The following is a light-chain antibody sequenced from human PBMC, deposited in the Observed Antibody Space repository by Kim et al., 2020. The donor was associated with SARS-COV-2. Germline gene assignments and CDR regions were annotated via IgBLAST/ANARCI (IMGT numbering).Light chain of an antibody. V-gene: IGKV3-15*01. Sequence: VPPGERATLSCRASQSVSSNLAWYQHKPGQAPRLLIYGASTRATGIPARFSGSGSGTEFTLTISSLQSEDFAVYYCQQYNTWPKTFGQGTKVDIK. CDR3: QQYNTWPKT. CDR1: QSVSSN. J-gene: IGKJ1*01. CDR2: GAS.